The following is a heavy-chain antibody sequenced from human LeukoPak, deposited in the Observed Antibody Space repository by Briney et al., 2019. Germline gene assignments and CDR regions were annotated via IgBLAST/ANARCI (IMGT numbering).Heavy chain of an antibody. D-gene: IGHD6-6*01. CDR2: IKQDGSEE. J-gene: IGHJ6*02. CDR3: ARDPYSSTWSYGMDV. V-gene: IGHV3-7*05. Sequence: SGGSLRLSCAASGFTFSSYWMSWVRQAPGKGLEWVANIKQDGSEEVYVDSVKGRFTISRDNAKNSPFLQMNTLRAEDTAVYYCARDPYSSTWSYGMDVWGQGTTVTVSS. CDR1: GFTFSSYW.